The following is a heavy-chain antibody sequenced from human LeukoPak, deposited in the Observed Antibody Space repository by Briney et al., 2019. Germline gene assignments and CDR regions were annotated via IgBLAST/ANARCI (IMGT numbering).Heavy chain of an antibody. J-gene: IGHJ5*02. CDR3: ARTHYSSSWYCGENWFDP. Sequence: PSETLSLTCTVSGGSISSSSYYWGWIRQPPGKGLEWIGSIYYSGSTYYNPSLKSRVTISVDTSKNQFSLKLSSVTAADTAVYYCARTHYSSSWYCGENWFDPWGQGTLVTVSS. D-gene: IGHD6-13*01. CDR2: IYYSGST. V-gene: IGHV4-39*07. CDR1: GGSISSSSYY.